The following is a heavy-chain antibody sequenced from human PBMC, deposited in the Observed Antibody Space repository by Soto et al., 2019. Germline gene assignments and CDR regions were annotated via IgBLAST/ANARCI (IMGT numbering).Heavy chain of an antibody. J-gene: IGHJ4*02. CDR1: GGSFRGYY. D-gene: IGHD3-22*01. CDR3: SRGLYYYDKIGNSGI. Sequence: SETLSLTCAVYGGSFRGYYWTWIRQPPGKGLEWIGEVDHSGNTRLNASLQSRVTVSLDTSKNHFSLNLISLTAAGTAVYYCSRGLYYYDKIGNSGIWGQGTQVTVSS. V-gene: IGHV4-34*01. CDR2: VDHSGNT.